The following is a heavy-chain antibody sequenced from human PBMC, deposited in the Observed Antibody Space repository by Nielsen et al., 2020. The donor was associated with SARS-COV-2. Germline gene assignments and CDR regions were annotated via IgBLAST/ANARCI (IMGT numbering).Heavy chain of an antibody. V-gene: IGHV5-10-1*01. CDR1: GYSFTSYW. D-gene: IGHD6-6*01. CDR3: ARLNRIAARNNYYYYMDV. J-gene: IGHJ6*03. Sequence: GESLKISCKGSGYSFTSYWISWVRQMPGKGLEWMGRIDPSDSYTNYSPSFQGHVTISADKSISTAYLQWSSLKASDTAMYYCARLNRIAARNNYYYYMDVWGKGTTVTVSS. CDR2: IDPSDSYT.